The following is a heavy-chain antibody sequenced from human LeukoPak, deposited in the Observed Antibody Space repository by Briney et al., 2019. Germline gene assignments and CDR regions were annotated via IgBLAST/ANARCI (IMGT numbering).Heavy chain of an antibody. CDR3: ARLTSGWLHGMDV. Sequence: GGSLRLSCAASGFIFSSYAMHWVRQAPGKGLEYVSAISSTGSSTYYANSVKGRFTISRDNSKSTLYLQMGSLSAEDMAVYYCARLTSGWLHGMDVWGQGTTVTVSS. V-gene: IGHV3-64*01. D-gene: IGHD6-19*01. CDR1: GFIFSSYA. J-gene: IGHJ6*02. CDR2: ISSTGSST.